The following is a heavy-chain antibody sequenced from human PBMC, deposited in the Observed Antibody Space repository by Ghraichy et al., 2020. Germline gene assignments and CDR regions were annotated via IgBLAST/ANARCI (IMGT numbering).Heavy chain of an antibody. CDR1: GFTFSSYA. V-gene: IGHV3-30*04. J-gene: IGHJ3*02. CDR3: ARGREWAFDI. CDR2: ISYDGSNK. D-gene: IGHD3-3*01. Sequence: GGSLRLSCAASGFTFSSYAMHWVRQAPGKGLEWVAVISYDGSNKYYADSVKGRFTISRDNSKNTLYLQMNSLRAEDTAVYYCARGREWAFDIWGQGTMVTVSS.